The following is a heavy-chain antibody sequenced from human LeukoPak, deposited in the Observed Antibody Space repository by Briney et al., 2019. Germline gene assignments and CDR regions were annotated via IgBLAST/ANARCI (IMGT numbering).Heavy chain of an antibody. CDR1: GFTFSSYW. CDR2: IKQDGSEK. V-gene: IGHV3-7*01. J-gene: IGHJ4*02. Sequence: PGGSLRLSCAASGFTFSSYWMSWVRQAPGKGLEWVANIKQDGSEKYYVDSVKGRFTISRDNAKNSLYLQMNSLRAEDTAVYYCASPPRAYGSGSYYYWGRGTLVTVSS. D-gene: IGHD3-10*01. CDR3: ASPPRAYGSGSYYY.